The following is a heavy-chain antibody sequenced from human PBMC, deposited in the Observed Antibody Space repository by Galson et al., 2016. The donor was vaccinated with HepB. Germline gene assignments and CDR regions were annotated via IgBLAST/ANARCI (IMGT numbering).Heavy chain of an antibody. D-gene: IGHD3-16*01. Sequence: SLRLSCAASGFSFRFYGMHWVRQAPGKGLEWVAFTSYDGSLTYYADSVKGRFTISRAKSKSALYLQLDSLRAEDTALYYCARGRGDGRRSRYHLNHWGQGTLVTVSS. CDR3: ARGRGDGRRSRYHLNH. J-gene: IGHJ5*02. CDR2: TSYDGSLT. V-gene: IGHV3-30*03. CDR1: GFSFRFYG.